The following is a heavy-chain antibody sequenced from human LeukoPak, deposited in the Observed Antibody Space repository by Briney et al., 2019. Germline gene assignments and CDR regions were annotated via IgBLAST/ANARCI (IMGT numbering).Heavy chain of an antibody. CDR2: ISGSGDST. D-gene: IGHD2-21*01. V-gene: IGHV3-23*01. CDR3: ARDHSPVLATHFDY. Sequence: PGGSLRLSCEASGFTCSSYAMSWVRQAPGKGLEWVSAISGSGDSTQYADSVKGRFTISSDISKNTLYLQMNTLRAEDTAVYFCARDHSPVLATHFDYWGQGTLVTVSS. CDR1: GFTCSSYA. J-gene: IGHJ4*02.